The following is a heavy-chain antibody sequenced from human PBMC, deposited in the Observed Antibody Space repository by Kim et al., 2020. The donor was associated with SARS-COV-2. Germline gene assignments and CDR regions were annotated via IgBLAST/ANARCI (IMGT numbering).Heavy chain of an antibody. CDR3: ARVVHHLLWFDP. V-gene: IGHV1-18*01. Sequence: NYAQKLQGRVTMTTDTSTSTAYMELRSLRSDDTAVYYCARVVHHLLWFDPWGQGTLVTVSS. D-gene: IGHD3-10*01. J-gene: IGHJ5*02.